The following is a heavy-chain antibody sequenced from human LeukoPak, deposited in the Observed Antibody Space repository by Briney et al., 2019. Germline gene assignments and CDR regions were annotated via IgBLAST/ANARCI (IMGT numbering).Heavy chain of an antibody. V-gene: IGHV3-53*01. D-gene: IGHD6-13*01. J-gene: IGHJ4*02. CDR2: IYSGGST. Sequence: GGSLRLSCAASGFTFSDYYMSWIRQAPGKGLEWVSVIYSGGSTYYADSVKGRFTISRDNSKNTLYLQMNSLRAEDTAVYYCARDLGRGYSRALDYWGQGTLVTVSS. CDR3: ARDLGRGYSRALDY. CDR1: GFTFSDYY.